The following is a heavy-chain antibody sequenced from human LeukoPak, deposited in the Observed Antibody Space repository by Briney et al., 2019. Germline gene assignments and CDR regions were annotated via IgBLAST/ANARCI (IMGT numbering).Heavy chain of an antibody. CDR3: AKGARHFYDSSGYPSPFDN. Sequence: PGGSLRLSCVGSGFTFNNYVMSWVRQAPGKGLEWVLSIRDSGGDTYSADSVKGRFTISRDNSKNTLYLQMNSLRAEDTAVYYCAKGARHFYDSSGYPSPFDNWGQGTLVIVS. CDR2: IRDSGGDT. CDR1: GFTFNNYV. V-gene: IGHV3-23*01. D-gene: IGHD3-22*01. J-gene: IGHJ4*02.